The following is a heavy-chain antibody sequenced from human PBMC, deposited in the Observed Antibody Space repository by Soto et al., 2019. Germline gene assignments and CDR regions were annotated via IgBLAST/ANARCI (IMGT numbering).Heavy chain of an antibody. CDR2: IYYSGST. CDR1: GGSISSSSYY. J-gene: IGHJ6*03. CDR3: ARRPGTTIYYYMDV. D-gene: IGHD1-7*01. V-gene: IGHV4-39*01. Sequence: PSETLSLTCIVSGGSISSSSYYWGWIRQPPGKGLEWIGSIYYSGSTYYNPSLKSRVTISVDTSRNQFSLKLSSVTAADTAVYYCARRPGTTIYYYMDVWGKGTTVTVS.